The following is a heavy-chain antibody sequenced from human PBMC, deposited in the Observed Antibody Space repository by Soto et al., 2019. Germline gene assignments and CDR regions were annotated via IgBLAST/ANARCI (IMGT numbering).Heavy chain of an antibody. V-gene: IGHV4-59*01. CDR2: IYDSGRT. CDR3: ARGTIPYYYYGMDV. Sequence: SETLSLTCTVSGDSISSYYWTWIRQPPGEGLEWIGYIYDSGRTYYNPSLKSRVTISVDTSKNQFSLRLSSVSAADTAVYYCARGTIPYYYYGMDVWGQGATVTVSS. D-gene: IGHD3-10*01. J-gene: IGHJ6*02. CDR1: GDSISSYY.